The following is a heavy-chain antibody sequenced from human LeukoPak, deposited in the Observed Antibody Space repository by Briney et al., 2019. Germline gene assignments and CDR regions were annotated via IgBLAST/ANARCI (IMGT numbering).Heavy chain of an antibody. CDR1: GFTFSNFA. Sequence: GGSLRLSCAASGFTFSNFALHWVRQAPGKGLEWVAVISYDGSNKYYADSVKGRFTISRDNSKNTLYLQMNSLRAEDTAVYYCARDWGTLRPSSTFDYWGQGTLVTVSS. D-gene: IGHD3-16*01. CDR2: ISYDGSNK. CDR3: ARDWGTLRPSSTFDY. J-gene: IGHJ4*02. V-gene: IGHV3-30-3*01.